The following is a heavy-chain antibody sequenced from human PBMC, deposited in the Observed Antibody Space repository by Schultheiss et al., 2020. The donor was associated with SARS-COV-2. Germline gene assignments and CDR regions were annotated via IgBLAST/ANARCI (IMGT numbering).Heavy chain of an antibody. J-gene: IGHJ6*03. CDR2: ISSSSSYT. CDR3: ARDAVACSSTSCPSDWGYYYYMVA. CDR1: GFTFSDYY. Sequence: GESLKISCAASGFTFSDYYMSWIRQAPGKGLEWVSYISSSSSYTNYADSVKGRFTISRDNAKNSLYLQMNSLRAEDTAVYYCARDAVACSSTSCPSDWGYYYYMVAWAKGATITVAS. V-gene: IGHV3-11*05. D-gene: IGHD2-2*01.